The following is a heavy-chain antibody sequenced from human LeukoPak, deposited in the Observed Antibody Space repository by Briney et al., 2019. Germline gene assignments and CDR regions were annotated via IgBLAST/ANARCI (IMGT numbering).Heavy chain of an antibody. Sequence: SETLSLTCAVNGGAFSDYYWTWIRQPPGKGLEWIGEMNHSGRTNCNPSLKSRVTISVDTSKNQFSLRLSPVTAADTAVYYCARARAYCGGGSCVNWIDPWGQGTLVTVSS. V-gene: IGHV4-34*01. CDR3: ARARAYCGGGSCVNWIDP. CDR1: GGAFSDYY. D-gene: IGHD2-15*01. J-gene: IGHJ5*02. CDR2: MNHSGRT.